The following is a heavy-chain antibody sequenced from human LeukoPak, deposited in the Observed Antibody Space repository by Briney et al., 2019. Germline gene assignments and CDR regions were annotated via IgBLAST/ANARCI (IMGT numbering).Heavy chain of an antibody. CDR2: IYYSGST. D-gene: IGHD2/OR15-2a*01. CDR1: SGSISDYY. J-gene: IGHJ4*02. V-gene: IGHV4-59*01. Sequence: ASETLSLTCSVSSGSISDYYWSWIRPPPGKGLEWIGYIYYSGSTNYNPSLKSRVTILVDMSKNQFSLKMSSVTAADTAVYYCARELKVGNTGYYFDYWGQGTLVTVSS. CDR3: ARELKVGNTGYYFDY.